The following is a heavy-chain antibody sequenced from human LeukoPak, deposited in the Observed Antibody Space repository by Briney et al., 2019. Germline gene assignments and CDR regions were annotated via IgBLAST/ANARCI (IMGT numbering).Heavy chain of an antibody. D-gene: IGHD5-18*01. Sequence: GGSLRLSCAASGFTFSSYAMSWVRQAPGKGLEWVSAISGSGGSTYYADSVKGRFTISRDNSKNTLYLQMNSLRAEDTAVYYCANARKPSYVDTAMADWGQGTLVTVSS. CDR1: GFTFSSYA. CDR2: ISGSGGST. V-gene: IGHV3-23*01. CDR3: ANARKPSYVDTAMAD. J-gene: IGHJ4*02.